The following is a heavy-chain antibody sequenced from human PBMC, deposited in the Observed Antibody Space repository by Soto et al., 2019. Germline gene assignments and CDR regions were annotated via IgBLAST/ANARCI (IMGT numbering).Heavy chain of an antibody. CDR2: INHSGST. CDR3: AREVRGTVMIYFDY. Sequence: SETLSLTCAVYGVSFSGYYWIWIRQPPGKGLEWIGEINHSGSTNYNPSLKSRVTISVDTSKNQFSLKLSSVTAADTAVYFCAREVRGTVMIYFDYWGQGTLVTVSS. V-gene: IGHV4-34*01. D-gene: IGHD3-16*01. J-gene: IGHJ4*02. CDR1: GVSFSGYY.